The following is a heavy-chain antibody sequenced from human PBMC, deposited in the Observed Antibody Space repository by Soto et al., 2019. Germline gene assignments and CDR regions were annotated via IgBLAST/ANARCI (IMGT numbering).Heavy chain of an antibody. V-gene: IGHV1-69*01. D-gene: IGHD6-19*01. CDR3: ARASGYVSGWYHDY. Sequence: QVQLVQSGAEVRKPGSSVKVSCKASGGTFSSDAVSWVRQAPGQGLEWMGGPIPILGTTHYAQKFQGRVRITADESTNTAYMELSSLRSDDTAVYYCARASGYVSGWYHDYWGQGTRVTVSS. CDR2: PIPILGTT. CDR1: GGTFSSDA. J-gene: IGHJ4*02.